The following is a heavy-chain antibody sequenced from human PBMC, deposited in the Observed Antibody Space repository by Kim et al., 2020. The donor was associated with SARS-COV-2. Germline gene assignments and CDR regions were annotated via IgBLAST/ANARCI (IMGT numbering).Heavy chain of an antibody. CDR3: ARLLRAPYDSSGYYSPGGYYYGMDV. Sequence: ASVKVSCKASGYTFTSYAMNWVRQAPGQGLEWMGWINTNTGNPTYAQGFTGRFVFSLDTSVSTAYLQISSLKAEDTAVYYCARLLRAPYDSSGYYSPGGYYYGMDVWGQGTTVTVSS. V-gene: IGHV7-4-1*02. CDR2: INTNTGNP. J-gene: IGHJ6*02. CDR1: GYTFTSYA. D-gene: IGHD3-22*01.